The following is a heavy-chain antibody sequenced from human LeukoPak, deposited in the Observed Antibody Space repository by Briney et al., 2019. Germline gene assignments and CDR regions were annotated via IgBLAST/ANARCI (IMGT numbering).Heavy chain of an antibody. D-gene: IGHD5-12*01. CDR3: AKASGYAAPYYFDY. V-gene: IGHV3-9*01. Sequence: GGSLRLSCAASGFTFDDYAMHWVRQAPGKGLEWVSGISWNSGSIGYADSVKGRFTISRDNAKNSLYLQMNGLRAEDTALYYCAKASGYAAPYYFDYWGQGTLVTVSS. CDR1: GFTFDDYA. J-gene: IGHJ4*02. CDR2: ISWNSGSI.